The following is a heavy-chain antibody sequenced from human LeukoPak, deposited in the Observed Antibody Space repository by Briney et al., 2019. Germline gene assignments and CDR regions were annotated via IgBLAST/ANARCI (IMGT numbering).Heavy chain of an antibody. CDR2: IYYSGST. CDR3: ARLWMGIDIVVVPAATYFDY. Sequence: SETLSLTCTVSGGSISSSSYYWGWIRQPPGKGLEWIGSIYYSGSTYYNPSLKSRVTISVDTSKNQFSLKLSSVTAADTAVYYCARLWMGIDIVVVPAATYFDYWGQGTLVTVSS. CDR1: GGSISSSSYY. J-gene: IGHJ4*02. D-gene: IGHD2-2*01. V-gene: IGHV4-39*01.